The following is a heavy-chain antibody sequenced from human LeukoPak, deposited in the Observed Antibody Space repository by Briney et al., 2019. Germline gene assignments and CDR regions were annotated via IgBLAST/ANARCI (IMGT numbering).Heavy chain of an antibody. J-gene: IGHJ2*01. D-gene: IGHD7-27*01. Sequence: GGSLRLSCAASGLTFSTYAMNWVRQAPGKGLEWVSSITDNGSGTYYVDSVKGRFAISRDNSRNTLYLQMNSLRAEDTAVYFCAKVWGSWFFDLWGRGTLVAVSS. CDR1: GLTFSTYA. V-gene: IGHV3-23*01. CDR2: ITDNGSGT. CDR3: AKVWGSWFFDL.